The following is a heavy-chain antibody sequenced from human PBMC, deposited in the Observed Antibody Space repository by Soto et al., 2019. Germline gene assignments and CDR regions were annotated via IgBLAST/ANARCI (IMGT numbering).Heavy chain of an antibody. CDR2: IIPILGIA. V-gene: IGHV1-69*08. CDR1: GGTFSSYT. J-gene: IGHJ1*01. CDR3: ARDLRRVDCSGGSCYAGVVYFQH. Sequence: QVQLVQSGAEVKKPGSSVKVSCKASGGTFSSYTISWVRQAPGQGLEWMGRIIPILGIANYAQKFQGRVTITADKSTSTAYMELGSLRSEDTAVYYCARDLRRVDCSGGSCYAGVVYFQHWGQGTLVTVSS. D-gene: IGHD2-15*01.